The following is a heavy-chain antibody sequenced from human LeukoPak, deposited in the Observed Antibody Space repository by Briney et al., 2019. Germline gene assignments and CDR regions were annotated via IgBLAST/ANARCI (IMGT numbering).Heavy chain of an antibody. Sequence: GASVKVSCKASGGTFSSYAISWVRQAPGQGLEWMGGIIPIFGTANYAQKFQGRVTITTDESTSTAYMELSSLRSEDTAVYHCARAEFGYSYGSFDYWGQGTLVTVSS. V-gene: IGHV1-69*05. CDR3: ARAEFGYSYGSFDY. CDR1: GGTFSSYA. J-gene: IGHJ4*02. D-gene: IGHD5-18*01. CDR2: IIPIFGTA.